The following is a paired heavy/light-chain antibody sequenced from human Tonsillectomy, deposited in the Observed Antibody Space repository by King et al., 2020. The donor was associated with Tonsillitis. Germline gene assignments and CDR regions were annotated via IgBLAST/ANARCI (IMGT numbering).Heavy chain of an antibody. Sequence: QVQLVESGGGVVQPGRSLRLSCAASGFTFSSYAMHWVRQAPGKGLEWVAVILYDGGNKYYADSVKGRLTISRDNSKNTLYLQMNSLRVEDTAVYYCARDATDGARGRENRAFDYWGQGTLVTVSS. J-gene: IGHJ4*02. CDR3: ARDATDGARGRENRAFDY. D-gene: IGHD3-10*01. CDR2: ILYDGGNK. CDR1: GFTFSSYA. V-gene: IGHV3-30*04.
Light chain of an antibody. J-gene: IGKJ1*01. CDR2: KAS. CDR1: QSISSW. Sequence: DIQMTQSPSTLSASVGDRVTITCRASQSISSWSAWLAWYQQKPGKAPKLLIYKASTLESGVPSRFSGSGSGTEFTLTISSLQPDDFATYYCQQYNSYPWTFGQGTKVEIK. CDR3: QQYNSYPWT. V-gene: IGKV1-5*03.